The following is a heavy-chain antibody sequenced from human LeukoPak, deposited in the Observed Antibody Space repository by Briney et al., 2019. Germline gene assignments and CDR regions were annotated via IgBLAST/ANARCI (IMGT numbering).Heavy chain of an antibody. V-gene: IGHV4-59*11. CDR2: IYYSGST. Sequence: LGTLSLTCTVSGASIRSHYWSWIRQPPGKGLEWIGSIYYSGSTYYNPSLKSRVTISVDTSKNQFSLKLSSVTAADTAVYYCARKVSSGAFDIWGQGTMVTVSS. CDR1: GASIRSHY. CDR3: ARKVSSGAFDI. D-gene: IGHD1-26*01. J-gene: IGHJ3*02.